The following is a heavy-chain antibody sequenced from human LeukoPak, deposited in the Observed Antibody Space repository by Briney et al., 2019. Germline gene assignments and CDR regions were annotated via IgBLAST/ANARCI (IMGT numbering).Heavy chain of an antibody. Sequence: PSETLSLTCTVSGGSISGNNYYWGWIRQPPGKGLEWIGTINYSGSTYYNPSLKSRVTISVDTSKNQFSLKLSSVTAADTAVYYCARQPFYYGSGSFGYWGQGTLVTVSS. D-gene: IGHD3-10*01. J-gene: IGHJ4*02. CDR2: INYSGST. CDR1: GGSISGNNYY. V-gene: IGHV4-39*01. CDR3: ARQPFYYGSGSFGY.